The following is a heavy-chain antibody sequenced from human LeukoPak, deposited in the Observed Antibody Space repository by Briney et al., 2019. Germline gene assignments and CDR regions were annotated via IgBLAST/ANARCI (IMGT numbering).Heavy chain of an antibody. J-gene: IGHJ6*03. V-gene: IGHV4-59*01. D-gene: IGHD3-10*01. CDR1: GGSISSYY. CDR2: IYYSGST. CDR3: ARDRGYYGSGSPKYYYYYMDV. Sequence: PSETLSLTCTVSGGSISSYYWSWIRQPPGKGLEWIGYIYYSGSTNYNPSLKSRVTISVDTSKNQFSLKLSSVTAADTAVYYCARDRGYYGSGSPKYYYYYMDVWGKGTTVTISS.